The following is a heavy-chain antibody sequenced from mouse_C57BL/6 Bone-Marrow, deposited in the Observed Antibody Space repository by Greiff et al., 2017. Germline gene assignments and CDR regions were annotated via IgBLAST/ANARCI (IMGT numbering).Heavy chain of an antibody. CDR3: SRQVTTVLDTKYFDV. J-gene: IGHJ1*03. CDR1: GFTFTSYT. D-gene: IGHD1-1*01. CDR2: ISGGGGNS. Sequence: EVQLVESGGGLVKPGGSLKLSCAASGFTFTSYTMSWVRQTPEKRLQWVAAISGGGGNSYYPDSVSGRYTISRGNDKNLLYLQMSSLRSEDTTLYYCSRQVTTVLDTKYFDVWGTGTTVTVSS. V-gene: IGHV5-9*01.